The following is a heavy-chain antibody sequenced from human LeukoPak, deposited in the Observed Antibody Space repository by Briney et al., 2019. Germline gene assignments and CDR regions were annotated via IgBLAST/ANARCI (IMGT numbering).Heavy chain of an antibody. CDR1: GYTFTSYY. CDR3: AREPGSGGYPYHGMDV. D-gene: IGHD3-10*01. Sequence: ASVKVSCKASGYTFTSYYMHWVRQAPGQWLEWMGIINPSGGSTSYAQKFQGRVTMTRDTSTSTVYMELSSLRSEDTAVYYCAREPGSGGYPYHGMDVWGQGTTVTVSS. J-gene: IGHJ6*02. CDR2: INPSGGST. V-gene: IGHV1-46*01.